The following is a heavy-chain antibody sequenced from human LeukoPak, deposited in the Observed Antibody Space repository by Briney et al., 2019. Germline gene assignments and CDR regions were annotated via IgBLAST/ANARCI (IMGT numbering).Heavy chain of an antibody. J-gene: IGHJ4*02. D-gene: IGHD3-16*02. CDR1: GFTFSSYA. CDR3: AKSLYGGCDY. V-gene: IGHV3-23*01. Sequence: GGSLRLSCVTSGFTFSSYAVTWVRQAPGKGLEWVSGVNGNGGSTSYADSVKGRFTIFRDNSKNTVYLQMNSLRVEDTAVYYCAKSLYGGCDYWGQGTVVTVSS. CDR2: VNGNGGST.